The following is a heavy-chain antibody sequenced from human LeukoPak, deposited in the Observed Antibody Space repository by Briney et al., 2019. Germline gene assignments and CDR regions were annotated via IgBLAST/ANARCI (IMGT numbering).Heavy chain of an antibody. J-gene: IGHJ6*03. CDR1: EFTFFTYW. V-gene: IGHV3-7*01. CDR3: ARAGRKSRGVDIVRKKETGYYYYLDV. CDR2: IKQDGSEK. Sequence: PGGSLRLSCAASEFTFFTYWMTWVRQAPGKGLEWVANIKQDGSEKYYVDSVKGRFTISRGNAKNSLYLQMNSLIVEDTAVYYCARAGRKSRGVDIVRKKETGYYYYLDVWGKGTTVTVSS. D-gene: IGHD2-15*01.